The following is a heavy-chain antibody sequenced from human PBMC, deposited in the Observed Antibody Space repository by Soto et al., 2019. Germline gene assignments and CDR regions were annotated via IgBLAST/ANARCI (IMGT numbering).Heavy chain of an antibody. CDR1: GFTFSTYG. CDR2: ISDSSAAI. Sequence: GGSLRLSCVASGFTFSTYGMNWVRQAPGKGLEWVSYISDSSAAIYYADSVRGRFTISRDNAKNSLYVQMKRLRDEDTAVYYCARAALYGYDYWGQGTLVTVSS. J-gene: IGHJ4*02. V-gene: IGHV3-48*02. CDR3: ARAALYGYDY. D-gene: IGHD4-17*01.